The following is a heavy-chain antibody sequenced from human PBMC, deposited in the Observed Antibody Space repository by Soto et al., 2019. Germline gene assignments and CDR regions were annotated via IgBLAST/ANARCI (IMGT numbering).Heavy chain of an antibody. CDR2: FSGSGGST. Sequence: SGGSLRLSCAASGFTFSSYAMSWVRQAPGKGLEWVSGFSGSGGSTYYADSVKGRFTISRDNSKNTLHLQMNSLRAEDTAVYYCAKDRNVLRYFDWSPPTDYYYGMDVWGQGTTVTVSS. CDR1: GFTFSSYA. D-gene: IGHD3-9*01. CDR3: AKDRNVLRYFDWSPPTDYYYGMDV. V-gene: IGHV3-23*01. J-gene: IGHJ6*02.